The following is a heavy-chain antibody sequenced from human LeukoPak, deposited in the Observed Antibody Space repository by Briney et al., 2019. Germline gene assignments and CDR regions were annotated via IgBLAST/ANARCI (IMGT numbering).Heavy chain of an antibody. CDR1: GFTFSSYS. CDR2: ISSSSSYI. J-gene: IGHJ4*02. CDR3: ARVFWSGCSVDY. D-gene: IGHD3-3*01. Sequence: PGGSLRLSCAASGFTFSSYSMNWVRQAPGKGLEWVSSISSSSSYIYYADSVKGRFTISRDNAKNSLYLQMNSLRAEDTAVYYCARVFWSGCSVDYWGQGTLVTVSS. V-gene: IGHV3-21*01.